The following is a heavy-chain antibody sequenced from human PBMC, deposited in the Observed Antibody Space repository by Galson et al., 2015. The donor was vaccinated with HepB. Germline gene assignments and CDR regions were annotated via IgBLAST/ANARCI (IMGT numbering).Heavy chain of an antibody. CDR2: ISYDGSNK. Sequence: SLRLSCAASGFTFSSYGMHWVRQAPGKGLEWVAVISYDGSNKYYADTVKGRFTISRDNSKNTLYLQMNSPRAEDTAVYYCAKGGYCSSTSCYSFFDYWGQGTLVTVSS. CDR1: GFTFSSYG. D-gene: IGHD2-2*01. V-gene: IGHV3-30*18. J-gene: IGHJ4*02. CDR3: AKGGYCSSTSCYSFFDY.